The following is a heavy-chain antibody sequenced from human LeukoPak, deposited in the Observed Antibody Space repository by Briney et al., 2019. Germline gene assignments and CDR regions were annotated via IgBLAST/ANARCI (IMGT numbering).Heavy chain of an antibody. CDR3: AREDGGYYYYYGMDV. CDR2: INAGSGNT. CDR1: GYTFTSYA. D-gene: IGHD3-10*01. J-gene: IGHJ6*04. Sequence: GASVKVSCKASGYTFTSYAMHWVRQAPGQRLEWMGWINAGSGNTKYSQKFQGRVTITRDTSASTAYMELSSLRSEDTAVYYCAREDGGYYYYYGMDVWGKGTTVTVSS. V-gene: IGHV1-3*01.